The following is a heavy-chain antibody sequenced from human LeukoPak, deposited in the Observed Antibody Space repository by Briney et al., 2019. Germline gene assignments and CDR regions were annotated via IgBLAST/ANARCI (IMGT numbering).Heavy chain of an antibody. Sequence: PSETLSLTCTVSGGSISSHYWSWIRQPPGKGLEWIGYIYYSGSANYNPSLKSRVTISVDTSKNQFSLKLSSVTAADTAVYYCARSFGTAYYYYMDVWGKGTTVTVSS. D-gene: IGHD1-1*01. V-gene: IGHV4-59*11. CDR2: IYYSGSA. CDR1: GGSISSHY. CDR3: ARSFGTAYYYYMDV. J-gene: IGHJ6*03.